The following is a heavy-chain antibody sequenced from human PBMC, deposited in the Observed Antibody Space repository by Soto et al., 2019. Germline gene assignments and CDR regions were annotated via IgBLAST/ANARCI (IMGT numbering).Heavy chain of an antibody. CDR2: ISSSSSYI. J-gene: IGHJ4*02. Sequence: ACAASGFTFSSHSMNWVRQAPGKGLEWVSSISSSSSYIYYADSVKGRFTISRDNAKNSLYLQMNSLRAEDTAVYYCARGGYLGFDYWGQGTLVTVSS. V-gene: IGHV3-21*01. CDR1: GFTFSSHS. CDR3: ARGGYLGFDY. D-gene: IGHD3-22*01.